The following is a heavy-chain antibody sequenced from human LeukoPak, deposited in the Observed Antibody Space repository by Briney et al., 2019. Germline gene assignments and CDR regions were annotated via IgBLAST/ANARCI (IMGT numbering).Heavy chain of an antibody. V-gene: IGHV4-59*01. J-gene: IGHJ4*02. Sequence: SETLSLTCTVSGGSISSYYWSWIRQPAGKGLEWIGYISYSGSTNYNPSLKSRVTISVDTSKNQVSLKLRSVTAADTAVYYCARRNPYDSGGYYYAFDYWGQGTLVTVSS. CDR2: ISYSGST. D-gene: IGHD3-22*01. CDR1: GGSISSYY. CDR3: ARRNPYDSGGYYYAFDY.